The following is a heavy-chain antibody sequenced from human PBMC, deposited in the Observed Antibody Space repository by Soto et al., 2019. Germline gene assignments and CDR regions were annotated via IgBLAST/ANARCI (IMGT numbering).Heavy chain of an antibody. CDR3: ARDSSSWPYYFDS. D-gene: IGHD6-13*01. V-gene: IGHV4-59*01. J-gene: IGHJ4*02. CDR2: VYYSGST. CDR1: GGSIMHYH. Sequence: SETLSLTCTLSGGSIMHYHWSWIRQPPGKGLEWIGYVYYSGSTNYNPSFRSRASLSVDMSKNQFSLKLTSVTAADTALYFCARDSSSWPYYFDSWGQGALVTVSS.